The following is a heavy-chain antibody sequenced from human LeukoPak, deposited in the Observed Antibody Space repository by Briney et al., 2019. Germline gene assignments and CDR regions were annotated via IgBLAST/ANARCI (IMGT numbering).Heavy chain of an antibody. Sequence: PGGSLRLSCAASGFTFSSYGMHWVRQAPGKGLEWVAVIWYDGSNKYYADSVKGRFTISRDNSKNTLYLQMNSLRGEDTAVYYSARDPSGKTTVIYPYYFDYWGQGTLVTVSS. V-gene: IGHV3-33*01. CDR2: IWYDGSNK. CDR3: ARDPSGKTTVIYPYYFDY. D-gene: IGHD4-17*01. CDR1: GFTFSSYG. J-gene: IGHJ4*02.